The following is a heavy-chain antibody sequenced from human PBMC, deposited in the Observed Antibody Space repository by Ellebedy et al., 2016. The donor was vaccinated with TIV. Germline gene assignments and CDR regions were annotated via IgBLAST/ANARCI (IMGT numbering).Heavy chain of an antibody. J-gene: IGHJ3*01. Sequence: MPSETLSLTCSVSRSSISSYYWSWIRQSPGKGLEWIGDVSYSGSTNYDPSLKSRFHTSLDTSKYQFSLNLSSVTAADTATYFCAKHACRTTLFTLVLCSRASGDVFDVWGQGKLVTVSS. CDR1: RSSISSYY. CDR2: VSYSGST. CDR3: AKHACRTTLFTLVLCSRASGDVFDV. V-gene: IGHV4-59*08. D-gene: IGHD4-11*01.